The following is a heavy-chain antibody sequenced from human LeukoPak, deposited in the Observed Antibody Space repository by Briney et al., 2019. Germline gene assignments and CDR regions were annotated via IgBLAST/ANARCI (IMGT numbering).Heavy chain of an antibody. Sequence: PGGSLRLSCAAAGFTFSSYAMSWVRQAPGKGLEWVSTIRESGGATYYADSVKGRFTISRDNSKNTLSLQMNSLRAEDTAVYYCAKHPTRNYFEYWGQGTLVTVSS. CDR3: AKHPTRNYFEY. V-gene: IGHV3-23*01. J-gene: IGHJ4*02. CDR1: GFTFSSYA. CDR2: IRESGGAT.